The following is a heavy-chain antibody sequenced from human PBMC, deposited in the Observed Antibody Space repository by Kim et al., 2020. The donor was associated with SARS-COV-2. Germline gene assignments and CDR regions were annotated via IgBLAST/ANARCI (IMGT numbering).Heavy chain of an antibody. V-gene: IGHV1-24*01. CDR3: ATALAIAAAGTTPRYYYYYGMDV. Sequence: ASVKVSCKVSGYTLTELSMHWVRQAPGKGLEWMGGFDPEDGQTVYAQKFQGRVTMTEDTSTDAAYMELSSLRSEDTAVYYCATALAIAAAGTTPRYYYYYGMDVWGQGTTVTVSS. CDR1: GYTLTELS. D-gene: IGHD6-13*01. J-gene: IGHJ6*02. CDR2: FDPEDGQT.